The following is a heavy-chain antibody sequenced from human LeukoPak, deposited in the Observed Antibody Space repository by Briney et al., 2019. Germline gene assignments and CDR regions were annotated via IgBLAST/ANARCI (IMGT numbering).Heavy chain of an antibody. CDR3: ARGGDSSGPFDY. CDR1: GGSISSGGYY. D-gene: IGHD3-22*01. J-gene: IGHJ4*02. Sequence: SQTLSLTCTVSGGSISSGGYYWSWIRQHPGKGLEWIGYIYYSGSTYYNPSLKSRVTISVDTSKNQFSLKLSSVTAADTAVYYCARGGDSSGPFDYWGQGTLVTVSS. V-gene: IGHV4-31*03. CDR2: IYYSGST.